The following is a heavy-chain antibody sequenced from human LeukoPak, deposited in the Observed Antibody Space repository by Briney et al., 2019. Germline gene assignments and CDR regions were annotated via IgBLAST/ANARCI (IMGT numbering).Heavy chain of an antibody. Sequence: SETLSLTCTVSGGSFSSGSYYWSWIRQPAGKGLEWIGYIYYSGSTNYNPSLKSRVTISVDTSKNQFPLKLSSVTAADTAVYYCARLGLTDYVDYWGQGTLVTVSS. D-gene: IGHD3-9*01. CDR3: ARLGLTDYVDY. V-gene: IGHV4-61*10. CDR1: GGSFSSGSYY. CDR2: IYYSGST. J-gene: IGHJ4*02.